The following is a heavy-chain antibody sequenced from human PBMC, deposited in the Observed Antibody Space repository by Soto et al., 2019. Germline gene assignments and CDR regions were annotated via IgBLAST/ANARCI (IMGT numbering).Heavy chain of an antibody. D-gene: IGHD3-9*01. CDR3: ETGPYDIPDGEKYFQH. CDR2: FDPEDGET. Sequence: ASVKVSCKVSGYTLTELSMHWVRQAPGKGLEWMGGFDPEDGETIYAQKFQGRVTMTEDTSTDTAYMELSSLRSEDTAVYYCETGPYDIPDGEKYFQHWGQGTLVNVSS. CDR1: GYTLTELS. V-gene: IGHV1-24*01. J-gene: IGHJ1*01.